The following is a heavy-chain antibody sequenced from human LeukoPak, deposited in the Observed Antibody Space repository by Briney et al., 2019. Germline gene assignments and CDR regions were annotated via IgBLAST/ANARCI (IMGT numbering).Heavy chain of an antibody. CDR2: ISSDSAWI. J-gene: IGHJ4*02. D-gene: IGHD4/OR15-4a*01. CDR3: AGGSYGAYDS. Sequence: GGSLRLSCAASGLTFSSETMNWVRQAPGMGLEWVSSISSDSAWIYYADSVKGRFTISRDNPKNSLYLQMNYLRAEDTAVYYCAGGSYGAYDSWGQGNLVTVSS. CDR1: GLTFSSET. V-gene: IGHV3-21*04.